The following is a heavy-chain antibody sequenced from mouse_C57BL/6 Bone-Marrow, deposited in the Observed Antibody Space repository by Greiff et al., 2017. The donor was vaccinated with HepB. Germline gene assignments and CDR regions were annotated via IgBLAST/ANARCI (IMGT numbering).Heavy chain of an antibody. D-gene: IGHD2-4*01. V-gene: IGHV2-2*01. Sequence: VQLVESGPGLVQPSQSLSITCTVSGFSLTSYGVHWVRQSPGKGLEWLGVIWSGGSTDYNAAFISRLSISKDNSKSQVFFKMNSLQADDTAIYYCARGIYYDYADGGYFDYWGQGTTLTVSS. CDR2: IWSGGST. J-gene: IGHJ2*01. CDR3: ARGIYYDYADGGYFDY. CDR1: GFSLTSYG.